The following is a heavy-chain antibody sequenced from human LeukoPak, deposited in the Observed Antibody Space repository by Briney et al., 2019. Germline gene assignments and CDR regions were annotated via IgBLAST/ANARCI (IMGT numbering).Heavy chain of an antibody. V-gene: IGHV4-4*02. CDR1: GGSIIRNNW. CDR2: IDHSGNT. Sequence: SGTLSLTCVVSGGSIIRNNWWSWVRQSPEKGLEWIGEIDHSGNTNYKSSLKSRVTMSVDRSKNQFSLKLTSATAADTAVYYCATYYNILTGYTFDSWGQGTLVTVFS. CDR3: ATYYNILTGYTFDS. J-gene: IGHJ4*02. D-gene: IGHD3-9*01.